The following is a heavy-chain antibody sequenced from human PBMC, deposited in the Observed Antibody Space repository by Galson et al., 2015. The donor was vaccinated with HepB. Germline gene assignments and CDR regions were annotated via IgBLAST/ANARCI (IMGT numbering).Heavy chain of an antibody. J-gene: IGHJ4*02. CDR1: GFTFSSYA. D-gene: IGHD5-18*01. V-gene: IGHV3-30*04. CDR3: AREGSWIQLWLGYFDY. Sequence: SLRLSCAASGFTFSSYAVHWVRQAPGKGLEWVAVISYDGSNKYYADSVKGRFTISRDNSKNTLYLQMNSLRAEDTAVYYCAREGSWIQLWLGYFDYWGQGTLVTVSS. CDR2: ISYDGSNK.